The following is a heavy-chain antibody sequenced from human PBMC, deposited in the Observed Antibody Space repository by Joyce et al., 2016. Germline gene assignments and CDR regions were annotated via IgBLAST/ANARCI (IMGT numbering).Heavy chain of an antibody. Sequence: QVQLQESGPGLVKPSETLSLSCTVSGDSVSDSSYYWSWIRQPPGKGLEWIGYIFHSGSTNYNPSLKSRVTISVDTSKNQFSLTLSSVTPADTTFYYCARENDYWSLVHWGQGTLVTVSS. J-gene: IGHJ5*02. CDR3: ARENDYWSLVH. CDR2: IFHSGST. V-gene: IGHV4-61*01. CDR1: GDSVSDSSYY. D-gene: IGHD3-3*01.